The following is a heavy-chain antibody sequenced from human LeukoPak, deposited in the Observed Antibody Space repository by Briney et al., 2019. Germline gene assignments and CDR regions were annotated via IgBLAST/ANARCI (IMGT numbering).Heavy chain of an antibody. CDR2: ISSSGSV. D-gene: IGHD5-12*01. CDR1: RGSVSGSIRSYY. CDR3: ARIPLGYSGAYYFDY. Sequence: PSETLSLTCTVSRGSVSGSIRSYYWSWLRQPPGKGLEWIGYISSSGSVNDNPSLRSRVTISVDTSKNQFFLKLSSVSAADTAVYYCARIPLGYSGAYYFDYWGQGTLVTVSP. J-gene: IGHJ4*02. V-gene: IGHV4-61*01.